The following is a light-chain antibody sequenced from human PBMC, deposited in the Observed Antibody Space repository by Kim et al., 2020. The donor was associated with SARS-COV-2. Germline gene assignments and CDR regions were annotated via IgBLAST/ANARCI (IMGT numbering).Light chain of an antibody. CDR1: NIGSKN. CDR2: RDR. J-gene: IGLJ2*01. CDR3: KVWDSSVG. V-gene: IGLV3-9*01. Sequence: SYELTQPLSVSVALGQTARITCGGNNIGSKNVNWYQQKPGQAPVLVIYRDRNRTSGIPERFSGSNSGNTATLTISRAHAGDEADYYCKVWDSSVGFVGGT.